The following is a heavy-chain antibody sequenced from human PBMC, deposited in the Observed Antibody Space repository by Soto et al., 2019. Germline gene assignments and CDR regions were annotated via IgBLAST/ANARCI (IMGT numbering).Heavy chain of an antibody. J-gene: IGHJ6*02. Sequence: ASVKVSCKASGGTFSSYAISWVRQAPGQGLEWTGGIIPIFGTANYAQKFQGRVTITADESTSTAYMELSSLRSEDTAVYYCARKGYCSGGSCPSYYYYGMDVWGQGTTVTVSS. CDR1: GGTFSSYA. CDR2: IIPIFGTA. CDR3: ARKGYCSGGSCPSYYYYGMDV. D-gene: IGHD2-15*01. V-gene: IGHV1-69*13.